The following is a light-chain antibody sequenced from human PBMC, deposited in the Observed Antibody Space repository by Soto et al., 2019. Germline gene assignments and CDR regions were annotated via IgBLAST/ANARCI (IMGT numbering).Light chain of an antibody. Sequence: EIVFTHSPGTLSLSPGESATLSCRASQSISSTFVAWYQQKPGQAPRLLIYGASSRATGIPDRFSGSGSGTDFTLTISRLEPEDFAVYYCQQYGSSLWTFGQGTKVDIK. CDR2: GAS. J-gene: IGKJ1*01. CDR3: QQYGSSLWT. CDR1: QSISSTF. V-gene: IGKV3-20*01.